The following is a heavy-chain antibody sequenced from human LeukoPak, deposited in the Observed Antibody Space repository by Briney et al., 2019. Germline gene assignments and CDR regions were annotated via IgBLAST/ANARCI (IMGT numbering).Heavy chain of an antibody. Sequence: GGSLRLSCAASGFTFSSYNMNWVRQAPGRGLEWVSSISSSSSYIYYADSVKGRFTISRDNAKNSLYLQMNSLRAEDTAVYYCARDGTPYVDTAKPGGMDVWGQGTTVTVSS. J-gene: IGHJ6*02. CDR2: ISSSSSYI. CDR3: ARDGTPYVDTAKPGGMDV. V-gene: IGHV3-21*01. D-gene: IGHD5-18*01. CDR1: GFTFSSYN.